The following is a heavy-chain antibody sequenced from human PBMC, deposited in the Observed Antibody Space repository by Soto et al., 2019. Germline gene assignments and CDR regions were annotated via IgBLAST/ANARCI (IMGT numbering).Heavy chain of an antibody. V-gene: IGHV3-23*01. D-gene: IGHD3-10*01. CDR2: ISGSGGST. J-gene: IGHJ4*02. CDR3: AKDLSPRSITMADY. CDR1: GFTFSSYA. Sequence: EVQLLESGGGLVQPGGSLRLSCAASGFTFSSYALSWVRQAPGKGLEWVSAISGSGGSTYYADSVKGRFTISRDNSKNTLYLQMNSLRAEDTAVYYCAKDLSPRSITMADYWGQGTLVTVSS.